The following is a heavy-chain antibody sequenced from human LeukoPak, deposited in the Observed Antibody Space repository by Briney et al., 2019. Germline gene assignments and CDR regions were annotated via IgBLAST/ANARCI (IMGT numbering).Heavy chain of an antibody. D-gene: IGHD2-8*01. V-gene: IGHV1-46*01. CDR3: ARASGAGGMLYGPDY. Sequence: ASVKVSCKASGYTFSSYYMHWVRQAPGQGLEWMGIINPSGGSTSYAQKFQGRVTMTRDTSTSTVYMELSSLRSEDTAVYCCARASGAGGMLYGPDYWGQGTLVTVSS. CDR1: GYTFSSYY. CDR2: INPSGGST. J-gene: IGHJ4*02.